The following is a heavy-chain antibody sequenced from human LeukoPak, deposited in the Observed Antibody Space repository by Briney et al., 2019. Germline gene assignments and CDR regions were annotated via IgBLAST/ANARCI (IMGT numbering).Heavy chain of an antibody. CDR3: AKDQVLRYFDWLLPYFDY. Sequence: GRSLRLSCAASGFTFSSYAMHWVRQAPGKGLEWVSAISGSGGSTYYADSVKGRFTISRDNSKNTLYLQMNSLRAEDTAVYYCAKDQVLRYFDWLLPYFDYWGQGTLVTVSS. D-gene: IGHD3-9*01. V-gene: IGHV3-23*01. J-gene: IGHJ4*02. CDR1: GFTFSSYA. CDR2: ISGSGGST.